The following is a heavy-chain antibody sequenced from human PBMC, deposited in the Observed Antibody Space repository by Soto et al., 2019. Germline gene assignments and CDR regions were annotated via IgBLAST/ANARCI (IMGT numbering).Heavy chain of an antibody. V-gene: IGHV3-23*01. CDR2: ISGSGGST. CDR3: AKDGNPIPYLTGYYRLGWFDP. J-gene: IGHJ5*02. D-gene: IGHD3-9*01. CDR1: GFTFSSYA. Sequence: GSLRLSCAASGFTFSSYAMSWVRQAPGKALEWVSAISGSGGSTYYADSVKGRFTISRDNSKNTLYLQMNSLRAEDTAVYYCAKDGNPIPYLTGYYRLGWFDPWGQGTLVTVSS.